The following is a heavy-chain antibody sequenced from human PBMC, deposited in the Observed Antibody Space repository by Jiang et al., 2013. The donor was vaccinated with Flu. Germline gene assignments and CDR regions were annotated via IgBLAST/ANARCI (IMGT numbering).Heavy chain of an antibody. V-gene: IGHV3-9*01. J-gene: IGHJ1*01. CDR2: ISWNSGII. D-gene: IGHD3-10*01. Sequence: WVRQAPGKGLEWVSGISWNSGIIGYADSVKGRFTISRDNANNSLYLQMNSLRVEDTALYYCAKDSSHYYGELHHWGQGTLVTVSA. CDR3: AKDSSHYYGELHH.